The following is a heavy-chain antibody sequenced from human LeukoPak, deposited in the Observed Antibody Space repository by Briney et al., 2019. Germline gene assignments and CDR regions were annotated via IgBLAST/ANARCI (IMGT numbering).Heavy chain of an antibody. D-gene: IGHD3-10*01. CDR3: ARQGSNGSGSYRTNDAFDI. CDR2: IFTSGST. CDR1: GGSISSGSYY. Sequence: SETLSLTCTVSGGSISSGSYYWSWIRQPAGKGLEWIGRIFTSGSTNYNPSLKSRVTISVDTSTNQFSLKLSSVTAADTAVYYCARQGSNGSGSYRTNDAFDIWGQGTMVTVSS. J-gene: IGHJ3*02. V-gene: IGHV4-61*02.